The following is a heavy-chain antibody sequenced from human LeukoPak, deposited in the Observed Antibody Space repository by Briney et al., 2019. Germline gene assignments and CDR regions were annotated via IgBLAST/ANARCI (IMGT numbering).Heavy chain of an antibody. Sequence: GGSLRLSCAASRFTFSSYGMHWVRQAPGKGLEWVAVISYDGSNKYYADSVKGRFTISRDNSKNTLYLQMNSLRAEDTAVYYCAKAGIAAAGTQDYWGQGTLVTVSS. CDR2: ISYDGSNK. CDR1: RFTFSSYG. D-gene: IGHD6-13*01. V-gene: IGHV3-30*18. J-gene: IGHJ4*02. CDR3: AKAGIAAAGTQDY.